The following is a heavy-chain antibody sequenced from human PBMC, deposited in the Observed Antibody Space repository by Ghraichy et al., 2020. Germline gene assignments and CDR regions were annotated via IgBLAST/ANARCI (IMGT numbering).Heavy chain of an antibody. D-gene: IGHD2-2*01. CDR3: ARDQSAADYYYYGMDV. CDR2: IYYSGSTSGSS. V-gene: IGHV4-59*01. Sequence: SETLSLTCTVSGGSISNYYWSWIRQPPGKGLEWIGYIYYSGSTSGSSNYNPSLKSRVPISVDTSKNQLSLRLSSVTAADTAVYYCARDQSAADYYYYGMDVWGQGTTGTVSS. J-gene: IGHJ6*02. CDR1: GGSISNYY.